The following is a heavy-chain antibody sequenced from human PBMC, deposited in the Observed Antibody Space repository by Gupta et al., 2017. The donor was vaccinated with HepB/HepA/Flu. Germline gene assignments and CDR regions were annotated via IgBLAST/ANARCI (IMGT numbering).Heavy chain of an antibody. CDR1: GYTFTGSS. CDR2: INPNSGGT. J-gene: IGHJ4*02. D-gene: IGHD3-22*01. CDR3: ARVLRYSSGYFPVGY. V-gene: IGHV1-2*02. Sequence: QVQLVQSGAEVKKPGASVKVSCKASGYTFTGSSMHWVRQAPGQGLEWMGWINPNSGGTNYAQKFQGRVTMTRETSISTAYMELSRLRSDDTAVYYCARVLRYSSGYFPVGYWGQGTLVTVSS.